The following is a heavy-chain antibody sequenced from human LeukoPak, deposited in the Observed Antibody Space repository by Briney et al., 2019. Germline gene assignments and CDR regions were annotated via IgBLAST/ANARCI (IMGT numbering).Heavy chain of an antibody. V-gene: IGHV4-59*01. CDR2: IYYSGNT. D-gene: IGHD6-19*01. CDR3: ARSPFKAVAGFVDY. J-gene: IGHJ4*02. Sequence: KSSETLSLTCTVSGGSISSYYWSWIRQPPGKGLEWIGYIYYSGNTNYNPSLKSRVTISVDTSKNQFSLKLSSVTAADTTVYYCARSPFKAVAGFVDYWGQGTLVTVSS. CDR1: GGSISSYY.